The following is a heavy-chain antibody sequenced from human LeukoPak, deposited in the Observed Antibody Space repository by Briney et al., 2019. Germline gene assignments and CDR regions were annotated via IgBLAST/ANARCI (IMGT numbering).Heavy chain of an antibody. Sequence: SVTVSCTASGGTFSSYAISWVRQAPGQGLEWMGRIIPILGIANYAQKFQGRVTITADKSTSTAYMELSSLRSEDTAVYYCARDGLPRSLDYWGQGTLVAGSS. J-gene: IGHJ4*02. V-gene: IGHV1-69*04. CDR1: GGTFSSYA. CDR3: ARDGLPRSLDY. CDR2: IIPILGIA.